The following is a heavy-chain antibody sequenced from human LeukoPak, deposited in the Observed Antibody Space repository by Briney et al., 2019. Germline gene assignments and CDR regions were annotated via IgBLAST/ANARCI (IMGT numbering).Heavy chain of an antibody. J-gene: IGHJ5*02. D-gene: IGHD3-10*01. Sequence: GGSLRLSCAASGFTFSSYSMNWVRQAPGKGLEWVSSISSSSSYIYYADSVKGRFTISRDNAKNSLYLQMNSLRAEDTAVYYCAKGGYYGSGSYYPGKLDPWGQGTLVTVSS. V-gene: IGHV3-21*01. CDR3: AKGGYYGSGSYYPGKLDP. CDR1: GFTFSSYS. CDR2: ISSSSSYI.